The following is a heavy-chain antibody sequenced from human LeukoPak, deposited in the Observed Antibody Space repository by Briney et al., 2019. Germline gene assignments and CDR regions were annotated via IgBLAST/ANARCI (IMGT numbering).Heavy chain of an antibody. V-gene: IGHV3-74*01. J-gene: IGHJ4*02. Sequence: GGSLRLSCAASGFTLSNYWMIHWVRQVPGKGLQWVSRINNDGNLKTDGRDTGYADSVKGRFTISTDNAKNTLYLQMNSLRAEDTAVYYCAKDHAQVLWFGEKLHSRNYFDYWGQGTLVTVSS. D-gene: IGHD3-10*01. CDR3: AKDHAQVLWFGEKLHSRNYFDY. CDR1: GFTLSNYW. CDR2: INNDGNLKTDGRDT.